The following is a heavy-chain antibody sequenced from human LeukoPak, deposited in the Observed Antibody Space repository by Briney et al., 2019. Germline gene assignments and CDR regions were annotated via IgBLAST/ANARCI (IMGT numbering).Heavy chain of an antibody. CDR2: ISSSSSYI. Sequence: GGSLRLSCAASGFTFSSYSMNWVRQAPGKGLEWVSSISSSSSYIYYADSVKGRFTISRDNAKNSLYLQMNSLRAEDTAVYYCARESGCSGGSCYSSWFDPWGQGTLVTVSS. V-gene: IGHV3-21*01. D-gene: IGHD2-15*01. CDR3: ARESGCSGGSCYSSWFDP. J-gene: IGHJ5*02. CDR1: GFTFSSYS.